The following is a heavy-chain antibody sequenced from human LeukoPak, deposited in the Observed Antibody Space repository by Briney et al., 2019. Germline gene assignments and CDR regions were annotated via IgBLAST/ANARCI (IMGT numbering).Heavy chain of an antibody. V-gene: IGHV4-39*01. D-gene: IGHD3-22*01. Sequence: SETLSLTCTVSGGSISSSSYYWGWLRQPPGTGLEWIGSFFYSGSTYYSPSLKSRITISVDTSKKQFSLKLSSVTAADTAVYYCARTPILNYYDSSGYSDYWGQGTLVTVSS. J-gene: IGHJ4*02. CDR1: GGSISSSSYY. CDR3: ARTPILNYYDSSGYSDY. CDR2: FFYSGST.